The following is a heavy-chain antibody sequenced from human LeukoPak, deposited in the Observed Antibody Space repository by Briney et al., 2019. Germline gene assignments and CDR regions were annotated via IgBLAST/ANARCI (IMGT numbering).Heavy chain of an antibody. J-gene: IGHJ4*02. CDR2: ISGSGSST. V-gene: IGHV3-23*01. Sequence: GGSLRLSCAASGFTFINYAMSWVRQAPGKGLEWVSVISGSGSSTYYADSVKGRFTISRDDSKNTLYLQMNSLRAEDTAVYFCARDSASYGRFDYWGQGTLVTVSS. D-gene: IGHD5-18*01. CDR3: ARDSASYGRFDY. CDR1: GFTFINYA.